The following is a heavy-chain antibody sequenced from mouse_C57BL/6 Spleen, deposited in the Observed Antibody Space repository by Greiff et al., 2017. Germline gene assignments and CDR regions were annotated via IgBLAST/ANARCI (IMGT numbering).Heavy chain of an antibody. J-gene: IGHJ1*03. D-gene: IGHD2-3*01. Sequence: VQLQQSGPELVKPGASVKISCKASGYTFTDYYMNWVKQSHGKSLEWIGDINPNNGGTSYNQKFKGKATLTVDKSSSTAYMELRSLTSEDSAVDYCERSGDGYYGYFDVWGTGTTVTVSS. CDR2: INPNNGGT. CDR3: ERSGDGYYGYFDV. V-gene: IGHV1-26*01. CDR1: GYTFTDYY.